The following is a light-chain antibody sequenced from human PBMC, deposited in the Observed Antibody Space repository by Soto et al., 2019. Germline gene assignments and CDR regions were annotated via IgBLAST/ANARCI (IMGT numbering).Light chain of an antibody. CDR2: EVS. Sequence: QSALTQPASVSGSPGQSITISCTGTSSDVGGFMYVSWYQHHPGKVPKLMIYEVSNRPSGVSDRFSGSKSGNTASLTISGLQAEDEGDYYCSSYTSRNTLVFGGGTKLTVL. J-gene: IGLJ2*01. CDR1: SSDVGGFMY. CDR3: SSYTSRNTLV. V-gene: IGLV2-14*01.